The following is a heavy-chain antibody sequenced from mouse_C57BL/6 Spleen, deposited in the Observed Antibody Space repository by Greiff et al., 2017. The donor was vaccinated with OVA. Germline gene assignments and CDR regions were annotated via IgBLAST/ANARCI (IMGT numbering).Heavy chain of an antibody. CDR1: GFTFSSYG. V-gene: IGHV5-6*01. D-gene: IGHD1-1*01. J-gene: IGHJ2*01. Sequence: EVHLVESGGDLVKPGGSLKLSCAASGFTFSSYGMSWVRQTPDKRLEWVATISSGGSYTYYPDSVKGRFTIARDNAKNTLYLQRSILKSEDTALYYCARHDATVASDYWGKGTTLTVSS. CDR3: ARHDATVASDY. CDR2: ISSGGSYT.